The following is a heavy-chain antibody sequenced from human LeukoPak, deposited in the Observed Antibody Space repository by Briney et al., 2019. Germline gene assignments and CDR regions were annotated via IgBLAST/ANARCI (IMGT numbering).Heavy chain of an antibody. D-gene: IGHD6-19*01. Sequence: GGSLRLSCAASGFTVSSNYMSWVRQAPGKGLEWVSLIYSGGDTYYADSVKDRFTISRDNSKNTLYLQMNSLRAEDTAVYYCASSGVFPHNPLDYWGQGTLVTVSS. CDR2: IYSGGDT. J-gene: IGHJ4*02. CDR1: GFTVSSNY. V-gene: IGHV3-53*01. CDR3: ASSGVFPHNPLDY.